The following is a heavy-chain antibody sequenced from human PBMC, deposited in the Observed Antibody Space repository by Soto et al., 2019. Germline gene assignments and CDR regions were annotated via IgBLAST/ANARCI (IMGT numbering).Heavy chain of an antibody. J-gene: IGHJ3*02. CDR2: IYYSGST. CDR1: GGSISSYY. Sequence: QVQLQESGPGLVKPSETLSLTCTVSGGSISSYYWSWIRQPPGKGLEWIGYIYYSGSTNYNPSLKSRVTTSVDTSKNQFSLKLSSVTAADTAVYYCAXDXXXGSXXXTXXXXFXXXGXXTMVTVSS. V-gene: IGHV4-59*01. CDR3: AXDXXXGSXXXTXXXXFXX.